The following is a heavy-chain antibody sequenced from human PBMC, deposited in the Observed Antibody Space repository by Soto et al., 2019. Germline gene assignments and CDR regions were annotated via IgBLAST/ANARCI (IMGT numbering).Heavy chain of an antibody. CDR2: INPNSGGT. CDR1: GYTFTGYS. Sequence: GASVKVSCKASGYTFTGYSMHWVRQAPGQGLEWMGWINPNSGGTNYAQKFQGWVTMTRDTSISTAYMELSRLRSEDTAVYYCATPGFYCISTSCLDVWGQGTTVTVSS. CDR3: ATPGFYCISTSCLDV. V-gene: IGHV1-2*04. D-gene: IGHD2-2*01. J-gene: IGHJ6*02.